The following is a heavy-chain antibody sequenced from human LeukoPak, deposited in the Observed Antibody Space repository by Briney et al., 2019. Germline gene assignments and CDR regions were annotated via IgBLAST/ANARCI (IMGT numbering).Heavy chain of an antibody. CDR1: GFTFKDYG. CDR3: AKHLRATNTYIFFGLDV. Sequence: GGSLRLSCAATGFTFKDYGMHWVRHPPGKGLEWVSGINWNGGGTDYADSVKGRFTISRDNAKNSLYLQMTSLRPEDTALYYCAKHLRATNTYIFFGLDVWGQGTTDTVSS. D-gene: IGHD1-26*01. CDR2: INWNGGGT. J-gene: IGHJ6*02. V-gene: IGHV3-9*01.